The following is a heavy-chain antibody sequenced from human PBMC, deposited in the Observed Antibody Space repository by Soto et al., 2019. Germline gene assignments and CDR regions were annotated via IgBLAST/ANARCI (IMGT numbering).Heavy chain of an antibody. CDR3: ARGNDFWSGYYMNAFDI. V-gene: IGHV1-8*01. CDR2: MNPNSGNT. Sequence: ASVKVSCKASGYTFTSYDINWERQATGQGLEWMGWMNPNSGNTGYAQKFQGRVTMTRNTSISTAYMELSSLRSEDTAVYYCARGNDFWSGYYMNAFDIWGPGTMVTVSS. J-gene: IGHJ3*02. D-gene: IGHD3-3*01. CDR1: GYTFTSYD.